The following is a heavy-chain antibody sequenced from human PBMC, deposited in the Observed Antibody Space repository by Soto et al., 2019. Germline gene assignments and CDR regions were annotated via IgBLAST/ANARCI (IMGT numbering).Heavy chain of an antibody. CDR2: IKQDGSEK. D-gene: IGHD2-2*01. CDR3: AKNNRYCSSTNCFVFDY. Sequence: EVQLVESGGGLVQPGGSLRLSCAASGFTFSGYWMSWVRQAPGKGLEWVANIKQDGSEKYYVDSVKGRFTISRGNAKNSLYLLMNSLRAEDTAVYYCAKNNRYCSSTNCFVFDYWGQGTLVTVSS. V-gene: IGHV3-7*01. CDR1: GFTFSGYW. J-gene: IGHJ4*02.